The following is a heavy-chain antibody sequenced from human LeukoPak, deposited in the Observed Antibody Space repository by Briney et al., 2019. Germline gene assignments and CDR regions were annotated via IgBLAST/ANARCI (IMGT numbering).Heavy chain of an antibody. J-gene: IGHJ4*02. CDR3: ARGPRRDGYNL. CDR2: IIPILGIA. Sequence: VASVKVSCKASRGTFSSYAISWVRQAPGQGLEWMGRIIPILGIANYAQKFQGRVTITADKSTSTAYMELSSLRSEDTAVYYCARGPRRDGYNLWGQGTLVTVSS. V-gene: IGHV1-69*04. CDR1: RGTFSSYA. D-gene: IGHD5-24*01.